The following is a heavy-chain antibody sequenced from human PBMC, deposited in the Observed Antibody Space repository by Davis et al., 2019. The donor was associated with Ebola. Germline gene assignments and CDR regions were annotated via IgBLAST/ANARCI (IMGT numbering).Heavy chain of an antibody. J-gene: IGHJ5*02. D-gene: IGHD5-24*01. V-gene: IGHV4-59*01. CDR3: ARVKEDGYNLNWFDP. CDR1: GGSISSYY. CDR2: IYYSGST. Sequence: PGGSLRLSCTVSGGSISSYYWSWIRQPPGKGLEWIGYIYYSGSTNYNPSLKSRVTISVDTSKNQFSLKLSSVTAADTAVYYCARVKEDGYNLNWFDPWGQGTLVTVSS.